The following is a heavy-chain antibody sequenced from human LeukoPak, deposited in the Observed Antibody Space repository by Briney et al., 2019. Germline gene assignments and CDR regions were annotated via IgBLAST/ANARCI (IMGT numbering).Heavy chain of an antibody. D-gene: IGHD3-10*01. Sequence: PGRSLRLSCAASGFTLSSYGMHWVRQAPGKGLEWVAVIWYDGSNKYYADSVKGRFTISRDNSKNTLYLQMNSLRAEDTAVYYCARDARGSDYWGQGTLVTVSS. J-gene: IGHJ4*02. CDR3: ARDARGSDY. V-gene: IGHV3-33*01. CDR1: GFTLSSYG. CDR2: IWYDGSNK.